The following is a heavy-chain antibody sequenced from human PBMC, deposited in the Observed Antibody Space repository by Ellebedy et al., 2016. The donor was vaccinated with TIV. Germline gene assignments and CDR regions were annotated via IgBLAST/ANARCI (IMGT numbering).Heavy chain of an antibody. CDR3: AGDRMYFYDSSGSYNYYGMDV. CDR2: IHHRGST. J-gene: IGHJ6*02. CDR1: GGSITSHY. V-gene: IGHV4-59*11. D-gene: IGHD3-22*01. Sequence: SETLSLXXTVSGGSITSHYWSWIRQPPGKGLEWIGYIHHRGSTNDNPSLKSRVTISLDTSKNQFSLRLTSVTAADTAVYYCAGDRMYFYDSSGSYNYYGMDVWGQGTTVTVSS.